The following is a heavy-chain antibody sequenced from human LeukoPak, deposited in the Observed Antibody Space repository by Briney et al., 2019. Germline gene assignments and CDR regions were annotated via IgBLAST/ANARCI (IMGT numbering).Heavy chain of an antibody. V-gene: IGHV4-61*02. CDR1: GGSISSGSYY. CDR3: AREGIAVAGTPNYYYYYMDV. Sequence: KSSETLSLTCTVSGGSISSGSYYWSWIRQPAGKGLEWIGRIYTSGSTNYNPSLKSRVTISVDTSKNQFSLKLSSVTAADTAVYYCAREGIAVAGTPNYYYYYMDVWGKGTTVTISS. J-gene: IGHJ6*03. CDR2: IYTSGST. D-gene: IGHD6-19*01.